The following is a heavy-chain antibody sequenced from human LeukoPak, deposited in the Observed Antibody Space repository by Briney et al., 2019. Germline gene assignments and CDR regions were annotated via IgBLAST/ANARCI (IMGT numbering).Heavy chain of an antibody. V-gene: IGHV3-49*04. Sequence: SLRLSCTASGFTFCDYAMTWVRQGPGKGLEGVGFIRSKVYGGAPEYAASVQGKFPISRDDSKGVAYLQMNSLKTEDTAVYYCTRDQTPYYWGQGTLVTVSS. CDR3: TRDQTPYY. J-gene: IGHJ4*02. CDR2: IRSKVYGGAP. CDR1: GFTFCDYA.